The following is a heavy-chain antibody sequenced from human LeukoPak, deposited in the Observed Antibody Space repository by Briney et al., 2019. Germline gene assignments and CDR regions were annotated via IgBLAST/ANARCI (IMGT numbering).Heavy chain of an antibody. Sequence: SETLSLTCAVYGGSFSGYYWSWIRQPPGKGLEWIGEINHSGSTNYNPSLKSRVTISVDTSKNQFSLKLSSVTAADTAVYYCARGRSRPVYYYDSSGYYSYFDYWGQGTLVTVCS. CDR1: GGSFSGYY. J-gene: IGHJ4*02. CDR3: ARGRSRPVYYYDSSGYYSYFDY. CDR2: INHSGST. D-gene: IGHD3-22*01. V-gene: IGHV4-34*01.